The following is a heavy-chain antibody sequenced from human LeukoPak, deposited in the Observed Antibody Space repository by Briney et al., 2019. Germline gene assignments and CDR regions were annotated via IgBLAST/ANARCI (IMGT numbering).Heavy chain of an antibody. J-gene: IGHJ4*02. CDR1: GFSFSLYP. CDR3: ARDHNWAFDF. V-gene: IGHV3-48*01. D-gene: IGHD1-1*01. CDR2: IRDSGGEM. Sequence: GGSLRLSCAASGFSFSLYPMNWVRQAPGKGLEWLSNIRDSGGEMYYADSVKGRFTITRDNAKNTLYLQMNGLRAEDTAVYFCARDHNWAFDFWGRGSLVTVSS.